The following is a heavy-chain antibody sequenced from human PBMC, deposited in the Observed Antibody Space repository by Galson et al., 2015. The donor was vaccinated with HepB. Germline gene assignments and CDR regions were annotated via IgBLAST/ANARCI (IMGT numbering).Heavy chain of an antibody. CDR3: ARDHGLRYFDWLPYYYYGMDV. V-gene: IGHV3-53*01. Sequence: SLRLSCAASGFIVSRNYMSWVRQVPGKGLEWVSIIYIDGSTDYADSVKGRFTISRDNSKNTLYLQMNSLRAEDTAVYYCARDHGLRYFDWLPYYYYGMDVWGQGTTVTVSS. CDR2: IYIDGST. J-gene: IGHJ6*02. CDR1: GFIVSRNY. D-gene: IGHD3-9*01.